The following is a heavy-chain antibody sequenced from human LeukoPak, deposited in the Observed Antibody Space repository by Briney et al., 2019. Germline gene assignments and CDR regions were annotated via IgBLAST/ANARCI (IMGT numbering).Heavy chain of an antibody. J-gene: IGHJ2*01. Sequence: SVKVSCKASGGTFSSYAISWVRQAPGQGLEWMGRTIPIFGTANYAQKFQGRVTITTDESTSTAYMELSSLRSEDTAVYYCARDVAVGATGPSTSYFDLWGRGTLVTVSS. CDR1: GGTFSSYA. CDR2: TIPIFGTA. CDR3: ARDVAVGATGPSTSYFDL. D-gene: IGHD1-26*01. V-gene: IGHV1-69*05.